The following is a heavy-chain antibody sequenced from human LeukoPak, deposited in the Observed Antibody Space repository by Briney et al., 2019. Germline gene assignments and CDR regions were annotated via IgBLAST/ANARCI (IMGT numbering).Heavy chain of an antibody. CDR2: ISTSGNTI. Sequence: GGSLRLSCAASGFSFISYEMNWVRQAPGKGLEWVSCISTSGNTIYYADSVKGRFTVSRDNARNSLFLQLNSLRAEDRAVYYCARDGPGYSFDSWGQGTLVAVSS. CDR1: GFSFISYE. D-gene: IGHD5-18*01. V-gene: IGHV3-48*03. CDR3: ARDGPGYSFDS. J-gene: IGHJ4*02.